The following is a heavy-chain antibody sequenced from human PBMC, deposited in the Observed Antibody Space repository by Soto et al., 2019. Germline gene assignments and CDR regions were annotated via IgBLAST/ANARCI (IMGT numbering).Heavy chain of an antibody. CDR1: GFTFSSYS. D-gene: IGHD3-3*01. J-gene: IGHJ3*02. V-gene: IGHV3-21*01. CDR3: ARVAIFGVVTNAFDI. CDR2: ISSSSSYL. Sequence: GGSLRLSCAASGFTFSSYSMNWVRQAPGKGLEWVSSISSSSSYLYYADSVKGRFTISRDNAKNSLYLQMNSLRAEDTAVYYCARVAIFGVVTNAFDIWGQGTMVTVSS.